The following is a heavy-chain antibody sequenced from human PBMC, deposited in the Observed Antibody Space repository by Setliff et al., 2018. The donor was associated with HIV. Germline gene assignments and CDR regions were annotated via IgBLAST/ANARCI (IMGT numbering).Heavy chain of an antibody. Sequence: GGSLRLSCAASGFTFNTYAMSWVRQAPGKGLEWVSAISGSGGSTYYADSVKGRFTISRDNSKNTLYLQMNSLRAEDTAVYYCARGTDSGSYQSSQYFQHWGQGTLVTVSS. J-gene: IGHJ1*01. CDR2: ISGSGGST. CDR3: ARGTDSGSYQSSQYFQH. D-gene: IGHD1-26*01. CDR1: GFTFNTYA. V-gene: IGHV3-23*01.